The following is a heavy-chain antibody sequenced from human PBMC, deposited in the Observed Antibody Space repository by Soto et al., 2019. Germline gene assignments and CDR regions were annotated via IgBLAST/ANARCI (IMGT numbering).Heavy chain of an antibody. Sequence: SETLSLTCAVYGGSFSGYYWSWIRQPPGKGLEWIGEINHSGSTNYNPSLKSRVTISVDTSKNQFSLKLSSVTAADTAVYYCARALKKYSSGWYKGIYYFDYWGQGTLVTVSS. J-gene: IGHJ4*02. D-gene: IGHD6-19*01. CDR1: GGSFSGYY. CDR2: INHSGST. CDR3: ARALKKYSSGWYKGIYYFDY. V-gene: IGHV4-34*01.